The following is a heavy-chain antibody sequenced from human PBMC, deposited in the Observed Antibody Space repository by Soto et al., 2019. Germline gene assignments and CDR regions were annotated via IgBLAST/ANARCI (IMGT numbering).Heavy chain of an antibody. J-gene: IGHJ4*02. D-gene: IGHD5-18*01. CDR3: ARWGSSGYSYGTFDY. V-gene: IGHV1-69*13. CDR2: IIPIFGTA. Sequence: SVKVSCKASGGTFSSYAISWVRQAPGQGLEWMGGIIPIFGTANYAQKFQGRVTITADESTSTAYMELSSLRSEDTAVYYCARWGSSGYSYGTFDYWGQGTLVTVSS. CDR1: GGTFSSYA.